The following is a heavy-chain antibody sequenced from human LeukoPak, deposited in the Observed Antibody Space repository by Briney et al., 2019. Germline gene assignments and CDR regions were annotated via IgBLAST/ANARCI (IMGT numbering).Heavy chain of an antibody. J-gene: IGHJ4*02. Sequence: SETLSLTCSVSGGSISGTSYCWGWMRQPPGKGPEWIGSHYHTGRIYHNPSLNSRVTISVDTSKNQFSLKLSSVTDADTAVYYCARDGSDNWGLFDNWGRGTLVTVSS. CDR3: ARDGSDNWGLFDN. CDR1: GGSISGTSYC. V-gene: IGHV4-39*07. D-gene: IGHD1-1*01. CDR2: HYHTGRI.